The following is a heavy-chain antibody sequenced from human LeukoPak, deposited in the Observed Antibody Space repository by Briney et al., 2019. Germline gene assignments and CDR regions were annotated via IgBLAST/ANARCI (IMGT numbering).Heavy chain of an antibody. V-gene: IGHV4-59*11. Sequence: SETLSLTCTVSGGSIATHYWSWIRQPPGKGLEWIGYIYYSGSTNYNPSLKSRVTISADTSKNQFSLKLSSVTAADTAVYYCARETPRGYSYHFDYWGQGTLVTVSS. J-gene: IGHJ4*02. CDR2: IYYSGST. CDR3: ARETPRGYSYHFDY. CDR1: GGSIATHY. D-gene: IGHD5-18*01.